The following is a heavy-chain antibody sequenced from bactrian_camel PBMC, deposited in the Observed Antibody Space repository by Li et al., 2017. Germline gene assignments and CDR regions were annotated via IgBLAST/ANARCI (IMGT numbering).Heavy chain of an antibody. D-gene: IGHD1*01. CDR1: KFTYGSNC. V-gene: IGHV3S1*01. Sequence: HVQLVESGGGSVQAGGSLTLSCTASKFTYGSNCLGWFRQAPGKEREGVAVVYPGTGETWYPESVKGRFTISLDNAKRTLYLEMMDLRPEDTANYVCTPSRCGVDLRSRRPEVWGQGTQVSVS. CDR3: TPSRCGVDLRSRRPEV. J-gene: IGHJ4*01. CDR2: VYPGTGET.